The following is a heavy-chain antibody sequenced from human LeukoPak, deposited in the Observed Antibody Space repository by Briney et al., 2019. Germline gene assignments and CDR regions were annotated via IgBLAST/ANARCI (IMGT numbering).Heavy chain of an antibody. CDR1: GGSISSSSYY. V-gene: IGHV4-39*07. D-gene: IGHD2-15*01. J-gene: IGHJ6*03. CDR2: IYYSGST. CDR3: ARDITAATSFFIYMDV. Sequence: SETLSLTCTVSGGSISSSSYYWGWIRQPPGKGLEWIGSIYYSGSTYYNPSLKSRVTISVDTSKNQFSLQLNSVTPEDTAVYYCARDITAATSFFIYMDVWGKGTTVTVSS.